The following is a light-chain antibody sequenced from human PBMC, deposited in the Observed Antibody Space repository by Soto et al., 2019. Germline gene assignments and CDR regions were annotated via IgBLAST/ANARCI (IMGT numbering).Light chain of an antibody. J-gene: IGLJ2*01. CDR3: LLYYGGAQLV. CDR1: TGAVTSCYY. V-gene: IGLV7-43*01. Sequence: QAVVTQEHSLTVSPGGTVTLTCASSTGAVTSCYYPNWFQQKPGQAPRALIYSTSNNHSWTPDRFSGSLLWGKAALTLSGVKPEDEAEYYCLLYYGGAQLVFGGRTKLTVL. CDR2: STS.